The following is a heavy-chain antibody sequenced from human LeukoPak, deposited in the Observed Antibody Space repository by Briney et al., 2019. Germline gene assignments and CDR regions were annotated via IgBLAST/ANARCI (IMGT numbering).Heavy chain of an antibody. CDR1: GFTFTSSA. CDR2: IVVGSGNT. J-gene: IGHJ4*02. CDR3: AAGGSYYYDSSGYYSTGFDY. D-gene: IGHD3-22*01. V-gene: IGHV1-58*02. Sequence: ASVKVSCKASGFTFTSSAMQWVRQARGQRLEWIGWIVVGSGNTNYAQKFQERVTITRDMSTSTAYMELSSLRSEDTAVYYCAAGGSYYYDSSGYYSTGFDYWGQGTLVTVSS.